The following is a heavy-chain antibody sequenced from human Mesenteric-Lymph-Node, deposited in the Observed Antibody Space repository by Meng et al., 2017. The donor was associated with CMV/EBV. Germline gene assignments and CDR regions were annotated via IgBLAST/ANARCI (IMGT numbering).Heavy chain of an antibody. CDR2: INPNSGGT. CDR1: GYTFTDYY. D-gene: IGHD1-7*01. Sequence: ASVKVSCKASGYTFTDYYLHWVRQAPGQGLEWMGWINPNSGGTNYAQKFQARVTMTRDSSISTAYMELSRLRSDDTAVYYCATVTGTTGDWFDPWGQGTLVTVSS. CDR3: ATVTGTTGDWFDP. V-gene: IGHV1-2*02. J-gene: IGHJ5*02.